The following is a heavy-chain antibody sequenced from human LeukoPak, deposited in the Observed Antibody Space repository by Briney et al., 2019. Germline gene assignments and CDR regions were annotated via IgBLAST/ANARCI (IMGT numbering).Heavy chain of an antibody. J-gene: IGHJ6*02. D-gene: IGHD1-1*01. Sequence: GGSLRLSCAAPGVTFSSYSMNCGSRAPGQGLEWVSYTSSSITTIDYADTVKGRFTISRDNAKNALYLQMDSLRAEDTAVYYCARVTTTGTYYYGMDVWGQGTTVTVSS. CDR3: ARVTTTGTYYYGMDV. V-gene: IGHV3-48*04. CDR1: GVTFSSYS. CDR2: TSSSITTI.